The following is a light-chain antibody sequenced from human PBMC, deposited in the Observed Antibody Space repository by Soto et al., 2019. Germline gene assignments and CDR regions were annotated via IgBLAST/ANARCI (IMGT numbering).Light chain of an antibody. CDR3: NSCTDTTSLI. Sequence: QSALTQPASVSGSPGQSITISCTGTSSDVGAYNYVSWYQQHPGKAPKLMIYEVSNRPSGVSDRFSGSRSGNTASLTISGLQAEDESDYYCNSCTDTTSLIFGGGTKVTVL. CDR1: SSDVGAYNY. J-gene: IGLJ2*01. V-gene: IGLV2-14*01. CDR2: EVS.